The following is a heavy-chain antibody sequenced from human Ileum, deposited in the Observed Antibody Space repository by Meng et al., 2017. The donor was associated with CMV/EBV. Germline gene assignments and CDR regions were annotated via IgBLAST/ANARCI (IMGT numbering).Heavy chain of an antibody. CDR3: AGGGRRGSTSHLPSKTDWYFDL. J-gene: IGHJ2*01. CDR1: GYS. V-gene: IGHV4-34*01. CDR2: INHRGST. D-gene: IGHD2-2*01. Sequence: GYSWPCIRQPPARGLEWLGVINHRGSTTSLPSLKSRVPISVDTSRNQFSLKPSSVPAADTAVYYCAGGGRRGSTSHLPSKTDWYFDLWGRGTLVTVSS.